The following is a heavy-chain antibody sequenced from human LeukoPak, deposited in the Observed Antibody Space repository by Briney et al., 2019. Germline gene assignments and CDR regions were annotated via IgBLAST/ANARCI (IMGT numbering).Heavy chain of an antibody. V-gene: IGHV1-2*02. CDR1: GYTFTGYY. CDR2: INPNSGGT. CDR3: ARDSVPRRIPLWY. J-gene: IGHJ4*02. D-gene: IGHD2-21*01. Sequence: VASVKVSCKASGYTFTGYYMHWVRQAPGQGLEWMGWINPNSGGTNYAQKFQGRVTMTRDTSISTAYMELSRLRSDDTAVYYCARDSVPRRIPLWYWGQGTLVTVSS.